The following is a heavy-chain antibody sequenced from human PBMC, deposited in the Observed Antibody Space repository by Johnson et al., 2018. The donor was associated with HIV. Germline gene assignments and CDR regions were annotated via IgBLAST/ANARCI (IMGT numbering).Heavy chain of an antibody. J-gene: IGHJ3*02. V-gene: IGHV3-20*04. D-gene: IGHD3-10*01. Sequence: EVQLVESGGGVVRSEGSLRLSCAASGFTFDDYGMSWVRQVPGKGLEWVSGINWNGDSKGYADSVKGRFTISRDNGKNSLYLQMNSLRAEDTAFSYCARDFVAFGECTAFDIWGQGTMVTVSS. CDR3: ARDFVAFGECTAFDI. CDR2: INWNGDSK. CDR1: GFTFDDYG.